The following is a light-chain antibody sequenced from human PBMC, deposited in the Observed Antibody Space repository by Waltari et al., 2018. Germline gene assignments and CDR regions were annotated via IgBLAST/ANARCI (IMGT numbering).Light chain of an antibody. CDR1: QSVSTF. V-gene: IGKV3-11*01. J-gene: IGKJ4*01. CDR3: QQRANWPPLT. Sequence: EIVLTQSPATLSLAPGERATRSCRASQSVSTFLAWYQQKPGQAPRLLIYHASTRATGIPARFSGSGSGTDFTLTISSLEPEDFAVYYCQQRANWPPLTFGGGTKVEI. CDR2: HAS.